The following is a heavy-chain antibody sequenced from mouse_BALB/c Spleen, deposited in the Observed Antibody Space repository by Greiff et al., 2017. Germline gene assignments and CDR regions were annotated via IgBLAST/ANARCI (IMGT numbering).Heavy chain of an antibody. J-gene: IGHJ3*01. Sequence: QVHVKQSGPQLVRPGASVKISCKASGYSFTSYWMHWVKQRPGQGLEWIGMIDPSDSETRLNQKFKDKATLTVDKSSSTAYMQLSSPTSEDSAVYYCARSGDGYYAWFAYWGQGTLVTVSA. CDR3: ARSGDGYYAWFAY. CDR2: IDPSDSET. V-gene: IGHV1S127*01. D-gene: IGHD2-3*01. CDR1: GYSFTSYW.